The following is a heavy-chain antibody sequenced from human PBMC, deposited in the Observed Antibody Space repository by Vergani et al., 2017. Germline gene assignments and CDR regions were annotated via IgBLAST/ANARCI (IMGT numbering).Heavy chain of an antibody. D-gene: IGHD6-6*01. J-gene: IGHJ6*03. CDR2: IIPIFGTA. Sequence: QVQLVQSGAEVKKPGSSVKVSCKASGGTFSSYAISWVRQAPGQGLEWMGGIIPIFGTANYAQKFQGRVTITADESTSTAYMELSSLRSEDTAVYYCARSSSGGQLGQNYYYFYYMDVCGKGTTVTVSS. CDR3: ARSSSGGQLGQNYYYFYYMDV. CDR1: GGTFSSYA. V-gene: IGHV1-69*01.